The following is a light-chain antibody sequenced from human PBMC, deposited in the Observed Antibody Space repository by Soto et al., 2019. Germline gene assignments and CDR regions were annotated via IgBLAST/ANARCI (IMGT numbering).Light chain of an antibody. CDR3: CSYGGRYTLV. CDR1: RSNIGYFNY. V-gene: IGLV2-11*01. CDR2: DVG. Sequence: QSALTQPRSVSGSPGQSVTISCTGTRSNIGYFNYVSWYQQHPGKAPKLLLYDVGKRPSGVPDRFTGSKSGNTASLTISGLQAEDEADYHCCSYGGRYTLVFGGGTKLTVL. J-gene: IGLJ2*01.